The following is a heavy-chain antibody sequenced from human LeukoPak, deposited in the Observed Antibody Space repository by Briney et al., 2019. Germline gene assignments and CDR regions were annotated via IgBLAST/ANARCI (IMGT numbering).Heavy chain of an antibody. Sequence: PGGSLRLSCAASGFTFSSYAMSWVRQAPGRGLEWVSAIRGGAGSTFYADSVKGRFTISRDISKNTLYLQMNSLRAEATAVYYCAKNGISHFDYWGQGTLVTVSS. CDR2: IRGGAGST. V-gene: IGHV3-23*01. D-gene: IGHD4-23*01. CDR3: AKNGISHFDY. CDR1: GFTFSSYA. J-gene: IGHJ4*02.